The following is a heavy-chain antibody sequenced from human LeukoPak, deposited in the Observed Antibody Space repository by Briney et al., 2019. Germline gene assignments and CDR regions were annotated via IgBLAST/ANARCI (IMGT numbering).Heavy chain of an antibody. CDR3: AKDLNIVVVVATYYFDY. V-gene: IGHV3-23*01. Sequence: PGGSLRLSCAASGFTVSSNYMSWVRQAPGKGLEWVSAISGSGGSTYYADSVKGRFTISRDNSKNTLYLQMNSLRAEDTAVYYCAKDLNIVVVVATYYFDYWGQGTLVTVSS. D-gene: IGHD2-15*01. J-gene: IGHJ4*02. CDR1: GFTVSSNY. CDR2: ISGSGGST.